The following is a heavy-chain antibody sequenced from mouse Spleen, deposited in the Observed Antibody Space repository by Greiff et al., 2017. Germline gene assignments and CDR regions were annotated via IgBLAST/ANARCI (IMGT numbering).Heavy chain of an antibody. D-gene: IGHD1-1*01. CDR1: GFTFSSYA. CDR2: ISSGGGNT. Sequence: EVQGVESGGGLVKLGGSLKLSCAASGFTFSSYAMSWVRQTPEKRLEWVATISSGGGNTYYPDSVKGRFTISRDNAKNTLYLQMSSLKSEDTAMYYCARHRGYYYGPFDYWGQGTTLTVSS. J-gene: IGHJ2*01. V-gene: IGHV5-9-3*01. CDR3: ARHRGYYYGPFDY.